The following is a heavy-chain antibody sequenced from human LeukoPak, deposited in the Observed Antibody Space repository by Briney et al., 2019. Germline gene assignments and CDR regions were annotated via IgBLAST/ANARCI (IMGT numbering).Heavy chain of an antibody. CDR2: VSGSGGST. D-gene: IGHD2-2*01. V-gene: IGHV3-23*01. Sequence: GGSLRLSCAASGFTFSSFAMSWVRQAPGKGLEWVSNVSGSGGSTHYADSVKGRFTISRDNSENTLYLQMNNLRAEDTAVYYCAKGGKGVSAVYFDYWGQGTLVTVSS. CDR3: AKGGKGVSAVYFDY. J-gene: IGHJ4*02. CDR1: GFTFSSFA.